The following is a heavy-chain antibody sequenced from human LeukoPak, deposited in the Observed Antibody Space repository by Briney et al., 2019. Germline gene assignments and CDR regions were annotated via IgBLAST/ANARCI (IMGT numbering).Heavy chain of an antibody. V-gene: IGHV4-38-2*02. CDR1: GYSISSGYY. D-gene: IGHD5-18*01. CDR3: AGGGVDTAMLDY. CDR2: IYHSGST. J-gene: IGHJ4*02. Sequence: SETLSLTCTVSGYSISSGYYWGWIRQPPGKGLEWIGSIYHSGSTYYNPSLKSRVTISVDTSKNQFSLKLSSVTAVDTAVYYCAGGGVDTAMLDYWGQGTLVTVSS.